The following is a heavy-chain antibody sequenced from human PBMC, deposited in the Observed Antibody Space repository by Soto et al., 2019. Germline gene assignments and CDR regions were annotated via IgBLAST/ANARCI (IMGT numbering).Heavy chain of an antibody. CDR1: GGTFSSYT. CDR3: AVLMIVVADHDDY. D-gene: IGHD3-22*01. J-gene: IGHJ4*02. CDR2: IIPILGIA. Sequence: ASVKVSCKASGGTFSSYTISWVRQALGQGLEWMGRIIPILGIANYAQKFQGRVTITADKSTSTAYMELSSLRSEDTAVYYCAVLMIVVADHDDYWGQGTLVTVSS. V-gene: IGHV1-69*02.